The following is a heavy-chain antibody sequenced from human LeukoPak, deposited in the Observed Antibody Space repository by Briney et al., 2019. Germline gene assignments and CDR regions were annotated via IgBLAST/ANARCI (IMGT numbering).Heavy chain of an antibody. J-gene: IGHJ6*02. CDR3: ARDEAGWYQLPKGGMDV. CDR2: INSDGSST. D-gene: IGHD2-2*01. Sequence: PGGSLRLSCAASGFTFSSYWMHWVCQAPGKGLVWVSRINSDGSSTSYADSVKGRFTISRDNAKNTLYLQMNSLRAEDTAVYYCARDEAGWYQLPKGGMDVWGQGTTVTVSS. V-gene: IGHV3-74*01. CDR1: GFTFSSYW.